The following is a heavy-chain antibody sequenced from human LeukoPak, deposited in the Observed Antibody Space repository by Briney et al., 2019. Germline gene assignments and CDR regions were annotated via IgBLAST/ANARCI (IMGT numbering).Heavy chain of an antibody. V-gene: IGHV3-49*04. CDR1: GFTFGDYA. CDR3: TRSESGTYKGGFDF. D-gene: IGHD1-26*01. J-gene: IGHJ4*02. Sequence: GGSLRLSCTASGFTFGDYAMAWVRQAPGKGLEWVGFIASETYGGTAEYAASVKGRFTISRDDSKSIAHLQMNSLKTEDTAVYYCTRSESGTYKGGFDFWGQGTLVTVSS. CDR2: IASETYGGTA.